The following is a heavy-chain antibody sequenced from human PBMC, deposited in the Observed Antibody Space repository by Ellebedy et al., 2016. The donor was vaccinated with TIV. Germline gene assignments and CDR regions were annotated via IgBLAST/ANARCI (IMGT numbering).Heavy chain of an antibody. CDR1: GYAFGTYG. CDR3: ARVRRGSSGMDV. D-gene: IGHD6-13*01. J-gene: IGHJ6*02. Sequence: ASVKVSCKASGYAFGTYGISWVRQAPGQGLEWMGWISAYTGETRFAQRFQGRVTMTRDTSVNTAYMELSRLESDDTAVYYCARVRRGSSGMDVWGQGTTVTVS. CDR2: ISAYTGET. V-gene: IGHV1-18*01.